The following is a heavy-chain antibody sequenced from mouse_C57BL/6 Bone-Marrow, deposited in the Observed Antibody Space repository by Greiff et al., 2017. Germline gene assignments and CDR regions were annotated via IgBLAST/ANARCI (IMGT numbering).Heavy chain of an antibody. CDR3: ARNDYYAMDY. CDR2: ISNNANGYTT. CDR1: GFSFTDYY. V-gene: IGHV7-3*01. J-gene: IGHJ4*01. Sequence: EVKLVESGGGLVQPGGSLRLSCAASGFSFTDYYMSWVRQPPGQALEWLGFISNNANGYTTEYSASVKGQFTISSYNSQSILYLQMNALRADDSATYYCARNDYYAMDYWGQGTSVTVSS.